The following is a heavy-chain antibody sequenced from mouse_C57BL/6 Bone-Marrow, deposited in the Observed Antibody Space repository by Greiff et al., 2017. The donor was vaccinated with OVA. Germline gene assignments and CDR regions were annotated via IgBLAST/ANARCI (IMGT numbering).Heavy chain of an antibody. CDR1: GYTFTSYG. CDR3: YYGSSYVGFY. CDR2: IYPRSGNT. V-gene: IGHV1-81*01. J-gene: IGHJ2*01. D-gene: IGHD1-1*01. Sequence: QVQLKESGAELARPGASVKLSCKASGYTFTSYGISWVKQSTGQGLEWIGEIYPRSGNTYYNEKFKGKATLTADKSSSTAYMELRSLTSEDSAVYFCYYGSSYVGFYWGQGTTLTVSS.